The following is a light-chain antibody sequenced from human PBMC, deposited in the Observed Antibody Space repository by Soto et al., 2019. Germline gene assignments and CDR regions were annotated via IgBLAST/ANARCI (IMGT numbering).Light chain of an antibody. CDR3: QQFQTYV. J-gene: IGKJ1*01. CDR2: KAS. Sequence: DIQMTQSPSTLSASVGDIVTITCRASQPIGDFLAWYQQKPGKAPKHLIYKASRLERWVPSRFSGGGSGTEFTLNISSLQPDDFASYYCQQFQTYVFGQGTKVEIK. CDR1: QPIGDF. V-gene: IGKV1-5*03.